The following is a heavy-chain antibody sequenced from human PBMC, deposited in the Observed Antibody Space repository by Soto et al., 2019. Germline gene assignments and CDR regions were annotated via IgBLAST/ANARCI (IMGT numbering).Heavy chain of an antibody. CDR1: GFTFSSYG. J-gene: IGHJ6*03. CDR2: ISYDGSNK. D-gene: IGHD5-18*01. V-gene: IGHV3-30*18. Sequence: QVQLVESGGGVVQPGRSLRLSCAASGFTFSSYGMHWVRQAPGKGLEWVAVISYDGSNKYYADSVKGRVTISRDNSKNTLYLQMNSLRAEDTAVYYCAKAEGYSYGLTYYYMDVWGKGTTVTVSS. CDR3: AKAEGYSYGLTYYYMDV.